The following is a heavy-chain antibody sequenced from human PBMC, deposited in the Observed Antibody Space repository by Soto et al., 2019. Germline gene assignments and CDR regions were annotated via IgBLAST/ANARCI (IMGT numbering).Heavy chain of an antibody. J-gene: IGHJ3*01. V-gene: IGHV3-48*02. Sequence: EVQLVESGGGLVQPGGSLRLSCAASGFIFSSYSMNWVRQAPGKGLEWVSYITSSISAINYVDSVKGRFTVSRDNAKNSLFLQMHSLRDEDTAVYYCVRDWAYAFDLWGQGTMVTVSS. CDR3: VRDWAYAFDL. CDR2: ITSSISAI. CDR1: GFIFSSYS. D-gene: IGHD3-16*01.